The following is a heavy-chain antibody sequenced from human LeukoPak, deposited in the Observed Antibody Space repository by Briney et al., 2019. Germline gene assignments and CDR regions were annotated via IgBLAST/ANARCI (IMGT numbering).Heavy chain of an antibody. Sequence: GGSLRLSCAASGFTFSSYWMHWVRQASGKGLVWVSRINSDGSSTSYADSVKGRFTISRDNAKNTLYLQMNSLRAEDTAVYYCARTAYVDIVATIDLYGMDVWGQGTTVTVSS. CDR1: GFTFSSYW. D-gene: IGHD5-12*01. J-gene: IGHJ6*02. CDR2: INSDGSST. CDR3: ARTAYVDIVATIDLYGMDV. V-gene: IGHV3-74*01.